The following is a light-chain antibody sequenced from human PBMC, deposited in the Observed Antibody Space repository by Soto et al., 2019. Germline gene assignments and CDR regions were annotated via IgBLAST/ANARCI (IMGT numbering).Light chain of an antibody. CDR3: QQRDNWPLAWT. J-gene: IGKJ1*01. V-gene: IGKV3-11*01. CDR1: DNIHTY. CDR2: DAS. Sequence: EIVLTQSTVTLALSPGETTTLSCMATDNIHTYLAWYQQRPGQAPRLLIHDASERATGIQARFSGSGSGTDFTLTISSLEPEDFAVYYGQQRDNWPLAWTFGQGAKVE.